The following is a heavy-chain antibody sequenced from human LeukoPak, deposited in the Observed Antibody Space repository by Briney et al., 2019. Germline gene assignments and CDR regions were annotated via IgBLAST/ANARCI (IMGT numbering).Heavy chain of an antibody. CDR2: IYTSGST. CDR3: ARDPVRGWFDP. J-gene: IGHJ5*02. D-gene: IGHD3-10*01. V-gene: IGHV4-61*02. Sequence: SETLSLTCTVSGGSISSGSYYWSWIRQPAGKGLEWIGRIYTSGSTNYNPSLKSRVTISVDTSKNQFPLKLSSVTAADTAVYYCARDPVRGWFDPWGQGTLVTVSS. CDR1: GGSISSGSYY.